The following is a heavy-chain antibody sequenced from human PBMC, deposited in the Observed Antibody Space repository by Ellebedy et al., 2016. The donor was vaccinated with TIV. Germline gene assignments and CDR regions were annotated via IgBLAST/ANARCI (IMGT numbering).Heavy chain of an antibody. Sequence: PGGSLRLSCTASGFTFGDYAMAWVRQAPGQGLEWVSSIGSETGGGIIEYAASVRGRFTISREDSKSRVYLQLNSLQTDDTAVYYCSPWRDYQLLRDWGQGTLVTVSS. V-gene: IGHV3-49*04. D-gene: IGHD2-15*01. CDR1: GFTFGDYA. CDR3: SPWRDYQLLRD. J-gene: IGHJ4*02. CDR2: IGSETGGGII.